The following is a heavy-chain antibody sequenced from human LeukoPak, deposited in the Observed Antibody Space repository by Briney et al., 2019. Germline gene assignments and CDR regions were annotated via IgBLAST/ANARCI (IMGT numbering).Heavy chain of an antibody. V-gene: IGHV3-30*03. J-gene: IGHJ4*02. CDR2: ISYDGSNK. Sequence: GGSLRLSCAASGFTFSSYAMSWVRQAPGKGLEWVAVISYDGSNKYYADSVKGRFTISRDNSKNTLYLQMNSLRAEDTAVYYCASDIYGGFDYWGQGTLVTVSS. D-gene: IGHD4-17*01. CDR1: GFTFSSYA. CDR3: ASDIYGGFDY.